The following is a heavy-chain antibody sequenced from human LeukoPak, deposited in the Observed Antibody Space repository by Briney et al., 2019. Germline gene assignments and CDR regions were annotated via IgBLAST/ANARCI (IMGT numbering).Heavy chain of an antibody. V-gene: IGHV4-4*07. CDR3: ARSSSSGWGFRFDP. Sequence: SETLSLTCTVSGGSISSYYWSWIRQSPGKGLEWIGRIYTSGTTNYNPSLKSRVTISVDTSKNQFSLKLSSVTAADTAMYYCARSSSSGWGFRFDPWGQGTLVTVSS. CDR2: IYTSGTT. J-gene: IGHJ5*02. D-gene: IGHD6-19*01. CDR1: GGSISSYY.